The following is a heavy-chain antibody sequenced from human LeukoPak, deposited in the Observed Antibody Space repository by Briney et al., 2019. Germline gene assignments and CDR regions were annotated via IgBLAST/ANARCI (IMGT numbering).Heavy chain of an antibody. J-gene: IGHJ4*02. CDR1: GFTFSSYS. Sequence: PGGSLRLSCAASGFTFSSYSMNWVRQAPGKGLEWVSYISSSSSTIYYADSGKGRFSISRDNAKNSLYPQMNSLRAEDPAVYYCARDLMGIAYRGAFYYWGQGTLVTVSS. V-gene: IGHV3-48*04. CDR3: ARDLMGIAYRGAFYY. D-gene: IGHD6-13*01. CDR2: ISSSSSTI.